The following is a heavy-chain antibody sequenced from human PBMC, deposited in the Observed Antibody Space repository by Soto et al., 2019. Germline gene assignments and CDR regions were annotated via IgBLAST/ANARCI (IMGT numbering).Heavy chain of an antibody. V-gene: IGHV4-59*01. CDR3: ARELWFGESHGMDV. CDR2: IYYSGTT. Sequence: PSETLSLTCTVTGDSISSYCWTWIRQPPGKGLEWIGYIYYSGTTNYNPSLKSRITISVDTSKNQFSLKLSSVTAADTAVYYCARELWFGESHGMDVWGQGTTVTVSS. J-gene: IGHJ6*02. D-gene: IGHD3-10*01. CDR1: GDSISSYC.